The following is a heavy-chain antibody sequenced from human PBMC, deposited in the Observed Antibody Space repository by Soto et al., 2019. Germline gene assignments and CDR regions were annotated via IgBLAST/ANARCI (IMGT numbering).Heavy chain of an antibody. D-gene: IGHD2-2*01. CDR1: GFTFSSYA. CDR3: ARECCSSTSCPFQH. V-gene: IGHV3-30-3*01. J-gene: IGHJ1*01. Sequence: GGSLRLSCAASGFTFSSYAMHWVRQAPGKGLEWVAVISYDGSNKYYADSVKGRFTISRDNSKNTLYLQMNSLRAEDTAVYYCARECCSSTSCPFQHWGQGTLVTVSS. CDR2: ISYDGSNK.